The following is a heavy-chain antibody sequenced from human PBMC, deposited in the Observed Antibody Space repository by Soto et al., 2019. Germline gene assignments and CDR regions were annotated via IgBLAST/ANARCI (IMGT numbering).Heavy chain of an antibody. V-gene: IGHV1-69*02. CDR1: GGTFSSYT. Sequence: SVKVSCKASGGTFSSYTISWVRQAPGQGLEWMGRIIPILGIANYAQKFQGRVTITADKSTSTAYMELSSLRSEDTAVYYCATRYCSGGSCYGYFDYWGQGTLVTVSS. CDR2: IIPILGIA. D-gene: IGHD2-15*01. J-gene: IGHJ4*02. CDR3: ATRYCSGGSCYGYFDY.